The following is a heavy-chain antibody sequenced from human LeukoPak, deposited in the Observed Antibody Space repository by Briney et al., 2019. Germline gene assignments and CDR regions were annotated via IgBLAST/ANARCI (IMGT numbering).Heavy chain of an antibody. V-gene: IGHV1-8*01. D-gene: IGHD3-10*01. CDR3: AKQGNFVGSGSYSGNWFDF. CDR1: GYPCTNYD. J-gene: IGHJ5*01. Sequence: ASPKVSCKASGYPCTNYDINWVRQAAGQGLEWMGWMNPNNGNTGYAQKFQGRVTMTRDTSIDTAYMELGSLTSEDTAVYYCAKQGNFVGSGSYSGNWFDFWGQGNLVTVSS. CDR2: MNPNNGNT.